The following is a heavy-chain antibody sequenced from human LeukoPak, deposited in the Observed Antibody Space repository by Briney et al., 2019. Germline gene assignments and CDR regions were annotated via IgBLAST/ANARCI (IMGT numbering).Heavy chain of an antibody. V-gene: IGHV4-38-2*02. D-gene: IGHD1-20*01. CDR1: GYSLSSAYY. Sequence: PSETLSLTCTVSGYSLSSAYYWGWIRQPPGKGLEWIGSRFYTGSPFYNPSLKSRLTISLDKSNNQFSLKLSSVTAADTAVYYCARGMYNWNDYWGQGTLVTVSS. J-gene: IGHJ4*02. CDR3: ARGMYNWNDY. CDR2: RFYTGSP.